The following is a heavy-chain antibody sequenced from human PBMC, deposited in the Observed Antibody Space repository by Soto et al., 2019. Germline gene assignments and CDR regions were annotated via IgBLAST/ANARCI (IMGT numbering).Heavy chain of an antibody. CDR2: IYHSGST. CDR1: GGSISSGGYS. Sequence: PSETLSLTCAVSGGSISSGGYSWSWIRQPPGKGLEWIGYIYHSGSTYYNPSLKSRVTISVDRSKNQFSLKLSSVTAADTAVYYCASYRSGFDYWGQGTLVTVSS. CDR3: ASYRSGFDY. D-gene: IGHD3-10*01. J-gene: IGHJ4*02. V-gene: IGHV4-30-2*01.